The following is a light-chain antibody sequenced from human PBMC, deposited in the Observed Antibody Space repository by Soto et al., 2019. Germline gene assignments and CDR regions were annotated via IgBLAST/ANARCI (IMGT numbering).Light chain of an antibody. V-gene: IGKV3-20*01. CDR2: AAS. J-gene: IGKJ2*02. CDR1: QTVANSY. CDR3: QHYGGSAST. Sequence: ESVLTQSPGTLALSPGERATLSCRASQTVANSYLAWYQVKTGQAPRLLIYAASNRATGIPDRFRGSGSGTDFTLTISRLEPEDFAVYFCQHYGGSASTFGQGTRVE.